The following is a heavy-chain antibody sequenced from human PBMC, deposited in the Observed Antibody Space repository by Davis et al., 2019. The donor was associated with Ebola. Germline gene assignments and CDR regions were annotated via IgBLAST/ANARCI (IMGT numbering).Heavy chain of an antibody. V-gene: IGHV3-23*01. CDR3: TTALDMGMDV. CDR2: ISGSGGST. CDR1: GFTFSSYA. J-gene: IGHJ6*02. Sequence: GGSLRLSCAASGFTFSSYAMSWVRQAPGKGLEWVSAISGSGGSTYYADSVKGRFTISRDDSKNTAYLQMNSLKTEDTAVYYCTTALDMGMDVWGQGTTVTVSS. D-gene: IGHD4-17*01.